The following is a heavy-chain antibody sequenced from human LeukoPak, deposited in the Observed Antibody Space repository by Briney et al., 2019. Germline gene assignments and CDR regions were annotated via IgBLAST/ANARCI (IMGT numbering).Heavy chain of an antibody. CDR3: ARALPLIPRFDP. CDR2: IIPILGIA. D-gene: IGHD2-2*02. J-gene: IGHJ5*02. Sequence: SVKVSCKASGGTFSSYAISWVRQAPGQGLEWMGRIIPILGIANYAQKFQGRVTITRDTSASTAYMELSSLRSEDTAVYYCARALPLIPRFDPWGQGTLVTVSS. V-gene: IGHV1-69*04. CDR1: GGTFSSYA.